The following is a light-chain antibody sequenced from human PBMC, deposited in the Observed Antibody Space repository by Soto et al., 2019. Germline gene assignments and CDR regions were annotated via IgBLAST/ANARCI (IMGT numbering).Light chain of an antibody. CDR2: DAS. J-gene: IGKJ3*01. V-gene: IGKV3-11*01. Sequence: EIVLTQSPATLSLSPGERATHSCRASQSVSSYLAWYQQKPGQAPRLLIYDASNRATGIPARFSGSGSGTDFALTISSLEPEDFAVYYCQQRSNWPLTFGPGTRWISN. CDR1: QSVSSY. CDR3: QQRSNWPLT.